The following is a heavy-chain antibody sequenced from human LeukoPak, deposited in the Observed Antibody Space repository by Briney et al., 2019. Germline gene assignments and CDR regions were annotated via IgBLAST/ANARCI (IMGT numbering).Heavy chain of an antibody. CDR2: INWNGGST. CDR1: GFTFDDYG. D-gene: IGHD4-17*01. CDR3: ARGGYGDYAFDI. J-gene: IGHJ3*02. V-gene: IGHV3-20*01. Sequence: GGSLRLSCAASGFTFDDYGMSWVRQAPGKGLEWVSGINWNGGSTGYADSVKGRFTISADNAKNSLYLQMNSLRAEDTALYHCARGGYGDYAFDIWGQGTMVTVSS.